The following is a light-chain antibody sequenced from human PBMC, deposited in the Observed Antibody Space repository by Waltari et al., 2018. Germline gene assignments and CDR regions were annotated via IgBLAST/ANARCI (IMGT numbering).Light chain of an antibody. V-gene: IGKV1-5*03. Sequence: DIQMTQSPSTLSASVGDRVTITCRASQSISSWLAWYQQKPGKAPKLLIYKASSLESGVPSRFSGSGSGTEFTLTISSLQPDDFATYYCQQYNSYPGTFGQGTKLEIK. CDR2: KAS. CDR1: QSISSW. CDR3: QQYNSYPGT. J-gene: IGKJ2*02.